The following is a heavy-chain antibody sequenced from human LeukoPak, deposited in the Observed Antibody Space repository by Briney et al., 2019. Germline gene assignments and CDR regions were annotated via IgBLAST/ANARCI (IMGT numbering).Heavy chain of an antibody. CDR2: IYWDDDK. CDR1: GGSISRYYWS. D-gene: IGHD3-10*01. J-gene: IGHJ4*02. CDR3: AHSMVRGVIIFFEY. V-gene: IGHV2-5*02. Sequence: TLSLTCTVSGGSISRYYWSWIRQPPGKALEWLALIYWDDDKRYSPSLKSRLTITKDTSKNQVVLTMTNMDPVDTATYYCAHSMVRGVIIFFEYWGQGTLVTVSS.